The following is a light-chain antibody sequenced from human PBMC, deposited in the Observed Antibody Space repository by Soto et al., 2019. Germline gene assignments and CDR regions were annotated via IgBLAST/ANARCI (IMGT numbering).Light chain of an antibody. CDR3: HSYDSSVTAYV. CDR1: SSNIGAGYD. Sequence: QSVLAQPPSVSGAPGQKVTISCTGSSSNIGAGYDLHWYQQLPGTAPKLLLYGNSNRPSGVPDRFSGSKSGTSASLAITGLQDEDEADYYCHSYDSSVTAYVFGTRTKGT. J-gene: IGLJ1*01. CDR2: GNS. V-gene: IGLV1-40*01.